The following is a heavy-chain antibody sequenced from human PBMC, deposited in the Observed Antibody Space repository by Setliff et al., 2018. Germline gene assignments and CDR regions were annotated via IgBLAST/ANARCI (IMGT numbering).Heavy chain of an antibody. J-gene: IGHJ4*02. V-gene: IGHV4-34*10. Sequence: SETLSLTCAVYGESFSGYFWSWIRQTPEKGLEWIGEISHSGNTKYNPSLGSRISMSIDTSKNQFSLQLSSVSDGDTAVYYCARDQFSSGWYGPPESYFDCWGQGIQVTVSS. CDR3: ARDQFSSGWYGPPESYFDC. D-gene: IGHD6-19*01. CDR1: GESFSGYF. CDR2: ISHSGNT.